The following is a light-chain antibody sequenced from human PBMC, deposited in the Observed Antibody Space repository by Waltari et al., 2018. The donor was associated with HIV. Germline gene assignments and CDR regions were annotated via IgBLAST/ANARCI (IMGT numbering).Light chain of an antibody. CDR3: SSYAGSNNLV. J-gene: IGLJ2*01. CDR2: EVT. CDR1: SSDVCGYNF. V-gene: IGLV2-8*01. Sequence: QSALTPPPSASGSPGQSVTISCTGTSSDVCGYNFVSWYQQHPGKAPKLMIFEVTKRPSGVPARFSGSKSGNTASLTVSGLQADDDADYYCSSYAGSNNLVFGGGTKLTVL.